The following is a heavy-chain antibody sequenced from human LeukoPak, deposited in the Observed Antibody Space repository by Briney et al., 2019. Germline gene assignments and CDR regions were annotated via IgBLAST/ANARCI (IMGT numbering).Heavy chain of an antibody. CDR2: IYYSGST. Sequence: SGTLSLTCTVSGGSISSYYWSWIRQPPGKGLEWIGYIYYSGSTNYNPSLKSRDTISVDTSKNQFSLKLSSVTATDTAVYYCARDYGDYGHYYYYGMDVWGQGTTVTVSS. J-gene: IGHJ6*02. D-gene: IGHD4-17*01. V-gene: IGHV4-59*01. CDR3: ARDYGDYGHYYYYGMDV. CDR1: GGSISSYY.